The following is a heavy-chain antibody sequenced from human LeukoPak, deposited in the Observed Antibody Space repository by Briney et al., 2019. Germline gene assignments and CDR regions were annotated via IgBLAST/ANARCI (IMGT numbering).Heavy chain of an antibody. J-gene: IGHJ5*01. Sequence: PGRSLRLSCVASGFTFSTYGMHWVRQAPGKGLEWVAVIAYDGSSQFYADSVKGRFVISRDNSKNILFLQMNSLRGEDAAVYYCVKEGTPRSCTWYDSWGQGTLVTVSS. D-gene: IGHD2-15*01. CDR1: GFTFSTYG. CDR3: VKEGTPRSCTWYDS. V-gene: IGHV3-30*18. CDR2: IAYDGSSQ.